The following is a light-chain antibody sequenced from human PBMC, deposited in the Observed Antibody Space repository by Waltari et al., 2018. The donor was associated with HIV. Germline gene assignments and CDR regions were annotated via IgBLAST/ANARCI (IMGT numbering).Light chain of an antibody. Sequence: QSVLSQPPSVSGAPGQNVTIACAGTLSNVRAGFEVNWYQQFPGVAPRIVIYGNTNRPSGVTDRFSGSKSDTSASLAITGLRAEDEADYHCQSYDNTLGGVVFGGGTKLTVL. CDR1: LSNVRAGFE. V-gene: IGLV1-40*01. CDR3: QSYDNTLGGVV. J-gene: IGLJ2*01. CDR2: GNT.